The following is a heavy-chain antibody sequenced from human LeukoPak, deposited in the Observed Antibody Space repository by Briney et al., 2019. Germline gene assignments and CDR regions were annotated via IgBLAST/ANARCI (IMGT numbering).Heavy chain of an antibody. V-gene: IGHV3-23*01. J-gene: IGHJ4*02. CDR2: ISGSAGST. D-gene: IGHD5-12*01. CDR3: AKARSGYNFDT. CDR1: GFTFSSYG. Sequence: GGSLRLSCAASGFTFSSYGMSWVRHAPGKGLEWVAGISGSAGSTYYADSVKGRFTISRDNSKNTLYLQMSSLRAEDTAVYHCAKARSGYNFDTWGQETLATVSS.